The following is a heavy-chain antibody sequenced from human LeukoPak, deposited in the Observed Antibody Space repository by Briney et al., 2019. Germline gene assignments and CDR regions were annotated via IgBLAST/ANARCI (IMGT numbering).Heavy chain of an antibody. CDR1: GYTFTGYY. V-gene: IGHV1-2*02. Sequence: ASVKVSCKASGYTFTGYYMHWVRQAPGQGLEWMGWINPNSGGTNYAQKFQGRVTMTRDTSISTAYMELSWLRSDDTAVYYCAKTFYGSGSYLPDYWGQGTLVTVSS. CDR2: INPNSGGT. CDR3: AKTFYGSGSYLPDY. J-gene: IGHJ4*02. D-gene: IGHD3-10*01.